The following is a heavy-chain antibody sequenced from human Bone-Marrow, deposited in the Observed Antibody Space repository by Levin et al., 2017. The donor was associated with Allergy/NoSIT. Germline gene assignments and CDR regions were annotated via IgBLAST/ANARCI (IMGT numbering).Heavy chain of an antibody. J-gene: IGHJ4*02. V-gene: IGHV1-69*13. Sequence: SVKVSCMAAGGNFRYYAISWVRQAPGQGLEWMGGIVPIFGPAVYAQKFQGRVTITADESTNTAFMEVTSLRSDDTAMYYCARDEGGDIWSGSFDHWGQGTLVTVSS. CDR3: ARDEGGDIWSGSFDH. CDR1: GGNFRYYA. CDR2: IVPIFGPA. D-gene: IGHD3-3*01.